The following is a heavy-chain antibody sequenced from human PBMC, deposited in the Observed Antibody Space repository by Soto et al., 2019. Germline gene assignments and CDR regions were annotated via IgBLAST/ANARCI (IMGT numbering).Heavy chain of an antibody. CDR2: ISGSGDTK. V-gene: IGHV3-48*02. J-gene: IGHJ4*02. CDR1: GFTFSSCS. Sequence: LRLSCASSGFTFSSCSMNWVRQAPGKGLEWVSFISGSGDTKYYADSVKGRFTISRDDAKNSLYLQMSSLRDEDTAVYYCAKYCSSDVCFDYWGQGTLVTVSS. CDR3: AKYCSSDVCFDY. D-gene: IGHD2-8*01.